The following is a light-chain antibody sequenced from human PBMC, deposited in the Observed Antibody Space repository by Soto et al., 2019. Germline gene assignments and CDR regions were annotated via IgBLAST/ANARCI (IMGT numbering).Light chain of an antibody. V-gene: IGKV1-33*01. CDR1: QGIGNA. CDR3: QHFDNSWT. Sequence: KQSPSSLSACVGDRVPISCRASQGIGNALGWYQQKPGKAPKLLIFDASNLETGVPSRFSGSGSGTHFTFTITSLQPEDIATYYCQHFDNSWTFALGANVDI. J-gene: IGKJ1*01. CDR2: DAS.